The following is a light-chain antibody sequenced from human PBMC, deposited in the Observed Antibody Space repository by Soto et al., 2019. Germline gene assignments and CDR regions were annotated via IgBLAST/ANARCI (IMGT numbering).Light chain of an antibody. CDR2: DVS. J-gene: IGLJ1*01. CDR1: SSDVGGYNY. V-gene: IGLV2-11*01. Sequence: QSALTQPRSVSGSPGQSVTISCTGTSSDVGGYNYVSWYHQHPGKAPKVMIYDVSERPSGVPDRFSGAKSGNTASLTISGIQAEDEDDYYCCSYAGSPRYVLGTGTKLTVL. CDR3: CSYAGSPRYV.